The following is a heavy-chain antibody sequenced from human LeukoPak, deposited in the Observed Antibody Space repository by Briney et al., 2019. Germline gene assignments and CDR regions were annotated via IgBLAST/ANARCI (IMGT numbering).Heavy chain of an antibody. D-gene: IGHD6-13*01. J-gene: IGHJ6*02. CDR3: ARIAAARDYYYYYGMDV. V-gene: IGHV1-2*02. CDR1: GYTFTFYY. CDR2: TNPNSGGT. Sequence: GASVTVSFTSSGYTFTFYYMHWVRQAPGQGLEWMGWTNPNSGGTNYAQKFQGRVTMTRDTSISTAYMELSRLRSDDTAVYYCARIAAARDYYYYYGMDVWGQGTTVTVSS.